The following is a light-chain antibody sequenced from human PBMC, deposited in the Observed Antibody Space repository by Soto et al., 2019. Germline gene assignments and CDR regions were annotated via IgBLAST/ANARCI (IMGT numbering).Light chain of an antibody. V-gene: IGKV3-11*01. Sequence: EIVLTQSPATLSLSPGERATLSCRASQSVDNYLGWYQQKPGQAPRLLIYDASNRATGIPARFSGSGSGTDFTLTISSLESEDFAVYYCQQRSNWPLTFGGGTRWIS. CDR3: QQRSNWPLT. J-gene: IGKJ4*01. CDR1: QSVDNY. CDR2: DAS.